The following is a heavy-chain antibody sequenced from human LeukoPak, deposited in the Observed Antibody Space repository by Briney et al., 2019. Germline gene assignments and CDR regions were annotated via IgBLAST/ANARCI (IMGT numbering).Heavy chain of an antibody. CDR3: ARRPDYYGSGSYYKGAFDI. J-gene: IGHJ3*02. Sequence: GGSLRLSCAASGFTFSSYAMSWVRQAPGKGLEWVSAISGSGGSTYYADSVKGRFTISRDNSKNTLYLQMNSLRAEDTAVYYCARRPDYYGSGSYYKGAFDIWGQGTMVTVSS. CDR2: ISGSGGST. V-gene: IGHV3-23*01. D-gene: IGHD3-10*01. CDR1: GFTFSSYA.